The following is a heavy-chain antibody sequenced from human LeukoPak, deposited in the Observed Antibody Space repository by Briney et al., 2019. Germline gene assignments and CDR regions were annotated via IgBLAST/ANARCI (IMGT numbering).Heavy chain of an antibody. V-gene: IGHV3-23*01. CDR1: GFTFSSYA. CDR2: ISTSGVNT. Sequence: GGSLRLSCAASGFTFSSYAMNWVRQAPGKGLEWVSGISTSGVNTYYADSAKGRFTISRDNSKSTLYLQMNSLRAEDAAVYYCAKGTSCGADCYAYFDSWGQGTLVTVSS. J-gene: IGHJ4*02. D-gene: IGHD2-21*02. CDR3: AKGTSCGADCYAYFDS.